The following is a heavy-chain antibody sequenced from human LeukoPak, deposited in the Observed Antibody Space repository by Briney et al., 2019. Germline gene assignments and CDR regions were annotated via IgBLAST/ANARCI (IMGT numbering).Heavy chain of an antibody. J-gene: IGHJ4*02. CDR3: ARDAIPVALDY. Sequence: GGSLILSCAASGFTFSSYGMHWVRQAPGKGLEWVAVIWYDGSNKYYADSVKGRFTISRDNSKNTLYLQMNSLRAEDTAVYYCARDAIPVALDYWGQGTLVTVSS. D-gene: IGHD6-19*01. CDR1: GFTFSSYG. CDR2: IWYDGSNK. V-gene: IGHV3-33*01.